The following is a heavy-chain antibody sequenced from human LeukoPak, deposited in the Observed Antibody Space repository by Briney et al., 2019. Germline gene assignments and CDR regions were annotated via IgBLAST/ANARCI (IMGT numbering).Heavy chain of an antibody. J-gene: IGHJ4*02. CDR3: TRDEDPLYGGYSYGNFH. CDR1: GFTFSNYW. V-gene: IGHV3-7*01. D-gene: IGHD5-12*01. CDR2: IKKDESEK. Sequence: GGSLRLSCVGSGFTFSNYWMSWVRQAPGKGLEWVANIKKDESEKRYVDSVKGRFTISRDNAKNSVYLRMNSLGAEDTAVYYCTRDEDPLYGGYSYGNFHWGQGTLVTVSS.